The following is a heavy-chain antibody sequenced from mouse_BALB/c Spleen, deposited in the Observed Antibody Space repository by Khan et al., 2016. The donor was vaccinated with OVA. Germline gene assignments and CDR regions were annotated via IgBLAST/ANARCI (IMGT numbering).Heavy chain of an antibody. CDR2: IFPGTGTT. CDR3: ARGYFGNYEFAY. J-gene: IGHJ3*01. CDR1: GYTFTSYW. Sequence: QVQLQQSGTELVKPGASVKLSCKTSGYTFTSYWIQWVKQRPGQGLEWIGQIFPGTGTTYYNENFKGKATLTIDTSSTTAYMQFSSLTSEDSAVYFCARGYFGNYEFAYWGQVTLVTVSA. D-gene: IGHD2-1*01. V-gene: IGHV1S132*01.